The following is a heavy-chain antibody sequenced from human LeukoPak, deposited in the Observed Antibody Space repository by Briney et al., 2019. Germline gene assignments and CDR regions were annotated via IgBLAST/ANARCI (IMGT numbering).Heavy chain of an antibody. CDR2: INQDGSQK. CDR3: ATDDHVNWHHY. CDR1: RFTLSSYW. D-gene: IGHD3-10*02. V-gene: IGHV3-7*01. Sequence: GGSLRLSCEASRFTLSSYWMSWVRQAPGKGLEWVANINQDGSQKHYVDSVKGRFTISGDNAKNSLYLQMTSLRAEDTAVYYCATDDHVNWHHYWGQGTLVTVSS. J-gene: IGHJ4*02.